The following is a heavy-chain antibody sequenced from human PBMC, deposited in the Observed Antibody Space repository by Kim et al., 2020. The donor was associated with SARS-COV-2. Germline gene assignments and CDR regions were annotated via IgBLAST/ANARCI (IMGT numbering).Heavy chain of an antibody. V-gene: IGHV3-23*01. Sequence: GGSLRLSCATSGFTFSSLAMNWVRQAPEKGLEWVSTIYASGGTFYADSVKGRFTISRDNSKNTLYLQMNSLRADDTAVYYCAPGVGGTTFEYWGQGTLVTVSS. J-gene: IGHJ4*02. CDR1: GFTFSSLA. CDR3: APGVGGTTFEY. D-gene: IGHD1-26*01. CDR2: IYASGGT.